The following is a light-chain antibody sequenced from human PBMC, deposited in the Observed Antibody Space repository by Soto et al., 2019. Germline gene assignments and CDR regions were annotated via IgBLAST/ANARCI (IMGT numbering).Light chain of an antibody. J-gene: IGKJ2*01. V-gene: IGKV3-20*01. Sequence: EIVLTQSPGTLSLSPGERAALSCRASQSVPRSYLAWYQQRPGRAPRLLIYGASNRATGIPDRFSGSGSETDFTLTISRLEPEDFAVYYCQQYGGSPAYTFGQGTKLEIK. CDR1: QSVPRSY. CDR3: QQYGGSPAYT. CDR2: GAS.